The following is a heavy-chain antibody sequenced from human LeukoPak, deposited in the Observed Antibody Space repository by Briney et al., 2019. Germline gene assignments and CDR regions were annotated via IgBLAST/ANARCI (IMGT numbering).Heavy chain of an antibody. V-gene: IGHV3-30*18. Sequence: GGSLRLSCAASGFTFSTYGMHWVRQAPGKGLEWVAVISYDGSNKNYVDSVKGRFTISRDNSKNTLYLQMNSLRAEDTAVYYCAKDLSVPGIAAATTQTMDYWGQGTLVTVSS. CDR1: GFTFSTYG. CDR3: AKDLSVPGIAAATTQTMDY. D-gene: IGHD6-13*01. CDR2: ISYDGSNK. J-gene: IGHJ4*02.